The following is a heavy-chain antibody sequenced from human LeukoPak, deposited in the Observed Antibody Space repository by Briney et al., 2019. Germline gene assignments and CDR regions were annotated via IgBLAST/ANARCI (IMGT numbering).Heavy chain of an antibody. D-gene: IGHD2-2*01. CDR3: AKALVVVPAAVEEW. V-gene: IGHV3-23*01. CDR1: GFTFSSYA. Sequence: GGSLRLSCAASGFTFSSYAVSWVRQAPGKGLEWVSAISGSGGSTYYADSVKGRFTISRDNSKNTLYLQMNSLRAEDTAVYYCAKALVVVPAAVEEWWGQGTLVTVSS. J-gene: IGHJ4*02. CDR2: ISGSGGST.